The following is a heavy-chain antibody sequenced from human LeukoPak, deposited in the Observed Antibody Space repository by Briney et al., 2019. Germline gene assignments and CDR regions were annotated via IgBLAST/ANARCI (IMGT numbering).Heavy chain of an antibody. D-gene: IGHD3-10*01. J-gene: IGHJ4*02. CDR2: IRYDGSNK. CDR1: GFTFSNYG. CDR3: AKVALWFGELFRLDY. V-gene: IGHV3-30*02. Sequence: GGSLRLSCAASGFTFSNYGMHWVRQAPGKGLEWVAFIRYDGSNKYYADSVKGRFTISRDNSKNTLYLQMNSLRAEDTAVYYCAKVALWFGELFRLDYWGQGTLVTVSS.